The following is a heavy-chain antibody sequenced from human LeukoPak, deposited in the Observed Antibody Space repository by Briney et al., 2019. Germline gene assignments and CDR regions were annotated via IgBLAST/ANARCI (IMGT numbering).Heavy chain of an antibody. CDR2: IKTDGSST. D-gene: IGHD5-24*01. J-gene: IGHJ4*02. CDR1: GFTFNSYW. CDR3: ARDSWSSEMTTILYDS. Sequence: PGGSLRLSCAASGFTFNSYWMYWVRQPPGKGLVWVSRIKTDGSSTSYADSVKGRFTISRDNAKNTLYLQMNSLRAEDTAVYYCARDSWSSEMTTILYDSWGQGTLVTVSS. V-gene: IGHV3-74*01.